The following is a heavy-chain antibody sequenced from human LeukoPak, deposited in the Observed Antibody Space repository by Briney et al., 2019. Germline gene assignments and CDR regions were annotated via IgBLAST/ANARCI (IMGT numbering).Heavy chain of an antibody. D-gene: IGHD3-22*01. CDR2: IIPIFGTA. V-gene: IGHV1-69*13. CDR3: ARVWSPTTWYYDSSGYYLGAFDI. Sequence: SVKASCKASGGTFSSYAISWVRQAPGQGLEWMGGIIPIFGTANYAQKFQGRVTITADESTSTAHMELSSLRSEDTAVYYCARVWSPTTWYYDSSGYYLGAFDIWGQGTMVTVSS. J-gene: IGHJ3*02. CDR1: GGTFSSYA.